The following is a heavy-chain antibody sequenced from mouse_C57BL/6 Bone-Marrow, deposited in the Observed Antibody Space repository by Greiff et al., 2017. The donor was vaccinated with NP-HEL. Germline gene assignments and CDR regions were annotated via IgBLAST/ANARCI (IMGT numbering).Heavy chain of an antibody. J-gene: IGHJ2*01. V-gene: IGHV2-9-1*01. CDR2: IWTGGGT. Sequence: VMLVESGPGLVAPSQSLSITCTVSEFSLTSYAISWVRQPPGKGLAWLGVIWTGGGTNYNSALKSRLSISKDNSKSQVFLKMNSLQTDDTARYYCARGDSSGYVPYFDYWGQGTTLTVSS. D-gene: IGHD3-2*02. CDR1: EFSLTSYA. CDR3: ARGDSSGYVPYFDY.